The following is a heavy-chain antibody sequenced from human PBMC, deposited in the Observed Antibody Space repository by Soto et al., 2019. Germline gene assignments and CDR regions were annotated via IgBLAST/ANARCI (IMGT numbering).Heavy chain of an antibody. Sequence: QVQLVQSGAEVKKPGSSVKVSCKASGGTFSSYTISWVRQAPGQGLEWMGRIIPILGIANYAQKFQGRVTXXAXKXXSTAYMELSSLRSEDTAVYYCARGTSSGWSYYFDYWGQGTLVTVSS. CDR3: ARGTSSGWSYYFDY. CDR2: IIPILGIA. V-gene: IGHV1-69*02. D-gene: IGHD6-19*01. CDR1: GGTFSSYT. J-gene: IGHJ4*02.